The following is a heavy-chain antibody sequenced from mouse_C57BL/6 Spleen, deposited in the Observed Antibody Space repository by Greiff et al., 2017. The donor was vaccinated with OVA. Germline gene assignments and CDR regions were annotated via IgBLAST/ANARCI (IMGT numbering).Heavy chain of an antibody. V-gene: IGHV1-19*01. CDR2: INPYNGGT. Sequence: VQLQQSGPVLVKPGASVKMSCTASGYTFTDYYMNWVKQSPGKSLEWIGVINPYNGGTSYNQKFKGKATLTVDKSSSTAYMELNSLTSEDSAVYYCARGGEGNCDYWGQGTTLTVSS. CDR3: ARGGEGNCDY. CDR1: GYTFTDYY. J-gene: IGHJ2*01.